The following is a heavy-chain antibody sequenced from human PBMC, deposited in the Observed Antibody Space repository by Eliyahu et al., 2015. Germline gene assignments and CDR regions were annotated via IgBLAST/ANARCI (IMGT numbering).Heavy chain of an antibody. CDR2: ISRDGAST. Sequence: EVQLVESGGGFVRPGESLXLSCAASGFTFSNNWMHWVRQAPGTGLMWVSRISRDGASTYYADSVKGRFTISRDNAKNTLYLQMNSLRAEDTAVYYCARADEGMIDSWGQGTLVTVSS. CDR1: GFTFSNNW. V-gene: IGHV3-74*01. CDR3: ARADEGMIDS. J-gene: IGHJ4*02.